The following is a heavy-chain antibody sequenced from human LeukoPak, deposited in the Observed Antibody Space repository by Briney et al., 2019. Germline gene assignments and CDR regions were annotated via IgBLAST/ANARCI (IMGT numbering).Heavy chain of an antibody. CDR2: ISYDGSNK. CDR1: GFTFSSYA. D-gene: IGHD6-13*01. CDR3: AKDLGYNRY. J-gene: IGHJ4*02. Sequence: GGSLRLSCAASGFTFSSYAMHWVRKAPGKGLEWVAVISYDGSNKYYADSVKGRFTISRDNSKNTLYLQMNSLRAEDTAVYYCAKDLGYNRYWGQGTLVTVSS. V-gene: IGHV3-30-3*01.